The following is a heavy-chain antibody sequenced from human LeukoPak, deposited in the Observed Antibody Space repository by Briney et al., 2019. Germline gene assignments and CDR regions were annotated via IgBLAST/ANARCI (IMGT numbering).Heavy chain of an antibody. CDR2: INSDGSST. V-gene: IGHV3-74*01. CDR1: GFTFSSYA. J-gene: IGHJ4*02. CDR3: ARASSWYRGVDY. D-gene: IGHD6-13*01. Sequence: QSGGSLRLSCAASGFTFSSYAMHWVRQAPGKGLVWVSRINSDGSSTSYADSVKGRFTISRDNAKNTLYLQMNSLRAEDTAVYYCARASSWYRGVDYWGQGTLVTVSS.